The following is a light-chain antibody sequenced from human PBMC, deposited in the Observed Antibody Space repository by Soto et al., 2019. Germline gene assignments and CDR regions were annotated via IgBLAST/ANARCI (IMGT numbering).Light chain of an antibody. CDR1: QSVSSNY. V-gene: IGKV3D-20*01. Sequence: EIVLRQSPATLSLSPGERATLSCGASQSVSSNYLAWYQQKPGLAPRLLMYDASRRATGIPDMFTGSGSGRDFTLTISGLDPEDFAVYYCQQYHNSPYTFGQGTKLEIK. CDR3: QQYHNSPYT. CDR2: DAS. J-gene: IGKJ2*01.